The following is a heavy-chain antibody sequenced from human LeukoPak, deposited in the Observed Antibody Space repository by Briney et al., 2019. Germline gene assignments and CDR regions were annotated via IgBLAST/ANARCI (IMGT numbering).Heavy chain of an antibody. J-gene: IGHJ5*02. CDR2: IYYSGST. V-gene: IGHV4-59*01. CDR1: GGSISSYY. Sequence: SETLSLTCTGSGGSISSYYWSWIRQPPGKGLEWIGYIYYSGSTNYNPSLKSRVTISVDTSKNQFSLKLSSVTAADTAVYYCARSQAYYYDSSGYSNWFDPWGQGTLVTVSS. CDR3: ARSQAYYYDSSGYSNWFDP. D-gene: IGHD3-22*01.